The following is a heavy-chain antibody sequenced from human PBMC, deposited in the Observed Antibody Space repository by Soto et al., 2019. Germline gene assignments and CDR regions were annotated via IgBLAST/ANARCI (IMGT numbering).Heavy chain of an antibody. V-gene: IGHV1-3*01. D-gene: IGHD3-10*01. CDR2: INAGNGRE. Sequence: QVQLEQSGAEVKKPGASVKISCKTSGYTFTSYTLHWVRQAPGQGLEWMGWINAGNGREKYSQRFQDRVSLSTDKPAATPYMELRSLRSEATAVYYCARGGGGVGEASFDSWGQGTQVIVSS. CDR1: GYTFTSYT. J-gene: IGHJ4*02. CDR3: ARGGGGVGEASFDS.